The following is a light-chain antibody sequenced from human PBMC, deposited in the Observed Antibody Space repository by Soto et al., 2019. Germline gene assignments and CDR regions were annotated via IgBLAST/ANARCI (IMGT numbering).Light chain of an antibody. CDR2: GAS. CDR3: QQYNNWPQT. J-gene: IGKJ1*01. Sequence: EIGVRQAPTSRCLSSGERATLSCRASQSVSSNLAWYQQKPGQAPRLLIYGASTRATGIPARFSGSGSGTEFTLTISSLQSEDFAVYYCQQYNNWPQTFGQGTKV. CDR1: QSVSSN. V-gene: IGKV3-15*01.